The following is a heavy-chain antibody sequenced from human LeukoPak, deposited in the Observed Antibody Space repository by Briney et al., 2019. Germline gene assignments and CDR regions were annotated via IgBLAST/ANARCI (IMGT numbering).Heavy chain of an antibody. CDR1: GFTFSSYA. CDR3: AKDQPRAWETIFWGSD. D-gene: IGHD3-3*01. J-gene: IGHJ4*02. Sequence: PGGSLRLSCAASGFTFSSYAMSWVRQAPGRGLEWVSAISGSGGSTYYADSVKGRFTISRDNSKNTLYLQMNSLRAEDTAVYYCAKDQPRAWETIFWGSDWGQGTLVTVSS. V-gene: IGHV3-23*01. CDR2: ISGSGGST.